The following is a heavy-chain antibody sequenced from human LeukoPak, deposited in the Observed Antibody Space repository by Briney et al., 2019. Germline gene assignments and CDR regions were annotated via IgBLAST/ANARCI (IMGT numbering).Heavy chain of an antibody. D-gene: IGHD4-11*01. CDR3: ARARPYSNYIYYYYYYMDV. J-gene: IGHJ6*03. V-gene: IGHV3-21*01. CDR1: GFTFSSYS. Sequence: GGSLRLSCAASGFTFSSYSMNWVRQSPGKGLECVSSISSSSSYIYYADSVKGRFTISRDNAKNSLYLQMNSLRAEDTAVYYCARARPYSNYIYYYYYYMDVWGKGTTVTVSS. CDR2: ISSSSSYI.